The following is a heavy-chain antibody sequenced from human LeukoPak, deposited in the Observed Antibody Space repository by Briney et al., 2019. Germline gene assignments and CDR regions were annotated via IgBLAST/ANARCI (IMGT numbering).Heavy chain of an antibody. CDR1: GYTFTGYY. V-gene: IGHV1-2*02. CDR2: INPNSGGT. Sequence: ASVKVSCKASGYTFTGYYMHWVRQAPGQGLEWMGWINPNSGGTNYAQKVQGRVTMTRDTSISTAYMELSRLRSDDTAVYYCARDYDFWSGYYKLLDYWGQGTLVTVSS. D-gene: IGHD3-3*01. CDR3: ARDYDFWSGYYKLLDY. J-gene: IGHJ4*02.